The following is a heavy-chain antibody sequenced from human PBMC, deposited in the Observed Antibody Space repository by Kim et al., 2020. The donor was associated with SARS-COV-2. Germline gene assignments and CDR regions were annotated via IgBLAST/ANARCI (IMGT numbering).Heavy chain of an antibody. V-gene: IGHV1-69*13. CDR3: ASSTWGGDPGDDYYYYMDV. J-gene: IGHJ6*03. Sequence: SVKVSCKASGGTFSSYAISWVRQAPGQGLEWMGGIIPIFGTANYAQKFQGRVTITADESTSTAYMELSSLRSEDTAVYYCASSTWGGDPGDDYYYYMDVWGKGTTVTVSS. CDR2: IIPIFGTA. CDR1: GGTFSSYA. D-gene: IGHD4-17*01.